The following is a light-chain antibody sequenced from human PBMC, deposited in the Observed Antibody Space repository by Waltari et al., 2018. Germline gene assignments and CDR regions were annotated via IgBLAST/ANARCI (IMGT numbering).Light chain of an antibody. J-gene: IGKJ4*01. CDR2: TAS. V-gene: IGKV1-12*01. Sequence: DIQMTQSPSSVSAAVGDGVTITCRASQDIGSGLAWYQQKPGKAPNLLIYTASSLESGVPSRFSGSGSGTDFTLTINSLRPEDFATYSCLQVSSFPVTFGGGTKVEV. CDR3: LQVSSFPVT. CDR1: QDIGSG.